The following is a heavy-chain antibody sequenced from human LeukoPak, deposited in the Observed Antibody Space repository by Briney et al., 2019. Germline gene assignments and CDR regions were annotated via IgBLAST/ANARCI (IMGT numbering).Heavy chain of an antibody. V-gene: IGHV4-4*07. J-gene: IGHJ4*02. CDR1: GGSISSYY. Sequence: SETLSLTCTVSGGSISSYYWSWIRQPAGKGLEWIGRIYTSGSTNYNPSLKSRVTMSVDTSKNHFSLKLSSVTAADTAVYYCARSPRNPGQYYFDYWGQGTLVTVSS. CDR2: IYTSGST. CDR3: ARSPRNPGQYYFDY.